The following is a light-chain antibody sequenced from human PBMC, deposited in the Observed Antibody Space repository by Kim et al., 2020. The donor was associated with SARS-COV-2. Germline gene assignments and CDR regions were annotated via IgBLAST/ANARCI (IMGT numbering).Light chain of an antibody. CDR3: QQYKTYKT. V-gene: IGKV1-5*03. CDR2: GAS. Sequence: SASVGDRVTITCRASQSISSWLAWYQQKPGKAPKLLIYGASYLESGVPSRFSGSGSGTEFSLTISSLQPDDFATYYCQQYKTYKTFGQGTKVDIK. CDR1: QSISSW. J-gene: IGKJ1*01.